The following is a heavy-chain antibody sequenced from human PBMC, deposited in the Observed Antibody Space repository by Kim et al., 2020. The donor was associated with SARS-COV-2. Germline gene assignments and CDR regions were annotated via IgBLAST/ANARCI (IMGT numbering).Heavy chain of an antibody. CDR3: ARGLS. V-gene: IGHV4-39*01. Sequence: GRIHYMGSTYYNTSLNSRVTISVDTSKNQFSLKLSSVTAADAAVYYCARGLSWGQGTLVTVSS. J-gene: IGHJ4*02. CDR2: IHYMGST.